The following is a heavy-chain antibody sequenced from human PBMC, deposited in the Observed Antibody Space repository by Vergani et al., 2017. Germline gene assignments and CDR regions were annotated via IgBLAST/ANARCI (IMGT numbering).Heavy chain of an antibody. CDR2: INPNSGGT. V-gene: IGHV1-2*02. J-gene: IGHJ4*02. D-gene: IGHD3-22*01. Sequence: QVQLVQSGAEVKKPGASVKVSCKASGYTFTSYAMHWVRQAPGQGLEWMGWINPNSGGTNYAQKFQGRVTMTRDTSISTAYMELSRLRSDDTAVYYCAQDDYYDSSGYHYWGQGTLVTVSA. CDR1: GYTFTSYA. CDR3: AQDDYYDSSGYHY.